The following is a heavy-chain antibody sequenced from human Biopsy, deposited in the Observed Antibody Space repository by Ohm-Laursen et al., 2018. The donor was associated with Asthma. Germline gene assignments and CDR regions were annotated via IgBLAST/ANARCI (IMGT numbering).Heavy chain of an antibody. D-gene: IGHD1-26*01. CDR3: AKELFPRWELRRGPDS. Sequence: SLRLSCAASGLTFRNYGMHWVRQAPGKGLEWVALISFDGSNEDYADSVKGRFTISRDNSKNTLFLEMNSLRPEDTAVYYCAKELFPRWELRRGPDSWGQGTLVTVSS. J-gene: IGHJ4*02. CDR1: GLTFRNYG. CDR2: ISFDGSNE. V-gene: IGHV3-30*18.